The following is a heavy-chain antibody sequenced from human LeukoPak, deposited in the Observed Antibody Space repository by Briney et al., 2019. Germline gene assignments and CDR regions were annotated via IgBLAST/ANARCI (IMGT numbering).Heavy chain of an antibody. CDR1: GYTLTELS. CDR3: ATVRTIFGVPGGENWFDP. V-gene: IGHV1-24*01. D-gene: IGHD3-3*01. J-gene: IGHJ5*02. Sequence: ALVKVPCKVSGYTLTELSMHWVRQARGKGLEWMGGFDPEDGETIYAQKFQGRVTMTEDTSTDTAYMELSSLRSEDTAVYYCATVRTIFGVPGGENWFDPWGQGTLVTVSS. CDR2: FDPEDGET.